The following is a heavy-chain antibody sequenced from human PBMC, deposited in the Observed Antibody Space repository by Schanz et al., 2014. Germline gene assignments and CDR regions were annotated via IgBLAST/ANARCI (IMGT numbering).Heavy chain of an antibody. CDR1: GFTFSNHA. V-gene: IGHV3-23*01. Sequence: EAQLLESGGGLVQPGGSLRLSCAASGFTFSNHALSWVRQAPGKGLEWVSGIGGSGDSTHYADSVKGRFIISRDNSKNTLYLQVNSLRAEDTAVYYCAKVAPAATYLDSWGLGTLVTVSS. CDR3: AKVAPAATYLDS. J-gene: IGHJ4*02. CDR2: IGGSGDST. D-gene: IGHD2-2*01.